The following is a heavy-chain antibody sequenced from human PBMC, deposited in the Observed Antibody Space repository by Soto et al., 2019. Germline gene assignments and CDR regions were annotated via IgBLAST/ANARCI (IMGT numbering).Heavy chain of an antibody. D-gene: IGHD6-13*01. J-gene: IGHJ6*02. CDR1: ASIVRSHG. CDR2: IRYDGSDE. V-gene: IGHV3-30*02. Sequence: VGSLRLSCAASASIVRSHGMHWVRQAPGKGLEWMAIIRYDGSDEHYGDSVKGRFTISRDNSKNMLYLQMNSLRAEDTAVYYCTTVCWSGSWCLGGTYYYGMDVWGQGTTVTAP. CDR3: TTVCWSGSWCLGGTYYYGMDV.